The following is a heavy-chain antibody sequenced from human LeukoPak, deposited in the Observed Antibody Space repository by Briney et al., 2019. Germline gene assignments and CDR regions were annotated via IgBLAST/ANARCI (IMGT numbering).Heavy chain of an antibody. J-gene: IGHJ6*02. CDR1: GFTFSSYA. CDR3: ARDKYYDSSGYYTETLYGMDV. V-gene: IGHV3-23*01. D-gene: IGHD3-22*01. Sequence: GGSLRLSCAASGFTFSSYAMSWVRQAPGKGLEWVSAISGSGGSTYYADSVKGRFTISRDNSKNTLYLQMNSLRAEDTAVYYCARDKYYDSSGYYTETLYGMDVWGQGTTVTVSS. CDR2: ISGSGGST.